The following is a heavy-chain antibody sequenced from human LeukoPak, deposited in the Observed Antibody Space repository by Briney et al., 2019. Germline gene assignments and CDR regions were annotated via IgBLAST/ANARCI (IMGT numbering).Heavy chain of an antibody. D-gene: IGHD2-21*02. CDR3: ARSEVVTARLHPYYFDY. CDR2: INPSGGST. V-gene: IGHV1-46*01. Sequence: ASVKVSCKTSGYTFTDYYMHWVRQAPGQGLEWMGIINPSGGSTSYAQKFQGRVTMTRDTSTSTVYMELSSLRSEDTAVYYCARSEVVTARLHPYYFDYWGQGTLVTVSS. CDR1: GYTFTDYY. J-gene: IGHJ4*02.